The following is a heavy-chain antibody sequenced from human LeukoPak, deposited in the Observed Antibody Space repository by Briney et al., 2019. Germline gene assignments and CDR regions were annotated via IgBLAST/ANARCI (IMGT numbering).Heavy chain of an antibody. CDR3: AKDSLTVTTSMVYYYYYGMDV. CDR1: GFTFSSYG. Sequence: PGRSLRLSCAASGFTFSSYGVHWVRQAPGKGLEWVAVIWYDGSNKYYADSVKGRFTISRDNSKNTPYLQMNSLRAEDTAVYYCAKDSLTVTTSMVYYYYYGMDVWGQGTTVTVSS. J-gene: IGHJ6*02. D-gene: IGHD4-17*01. V-gene: IGHV3-33*06. CDR2: IWYDGSNK.